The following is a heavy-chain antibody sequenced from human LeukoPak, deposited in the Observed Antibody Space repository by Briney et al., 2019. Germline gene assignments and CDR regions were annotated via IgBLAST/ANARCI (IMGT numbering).Heavy chain of an antibody. J-gene: IGHJ4*02. CDR2: ISWNSGSI. D-gene: IGHD2-2*01. Sequence: GGSLRLSCAASGFTFDDYAMHWVRQAPGKGLEWVSGISWNSGSIGYADSVKGRFTISRDNAKNSLYLQMNSLRAEDTAVYYCARDRRRIVVVPAACFDYWGQGTLVTVSS. CDR3: ARDRRRIVVVPAACFDY. V-gene: IGHV3-9*01. CDR1: GFTFDDYA.